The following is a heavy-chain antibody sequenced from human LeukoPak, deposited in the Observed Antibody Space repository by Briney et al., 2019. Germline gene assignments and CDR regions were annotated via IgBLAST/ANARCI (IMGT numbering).Heavy chain of an antibody. CDR2: ISGDGVNA. CDR3: ARVVEWFYGMDV. Sequence: GRSLRLSCAASGFTFSGYAMHWVRQAPGKGLQWLIVISGDGVNAYYADSVKGRFTISRDNAKNTIFLQMNSLRAEDTAVYYCARVVEWFYGMDVWGQGTTVIVSS. D-gene: IGHD3-3*01. V-gene: IGHV3-30-3*01. J-gene: IGHJ6*02. CDR1: GFTFSGYA.